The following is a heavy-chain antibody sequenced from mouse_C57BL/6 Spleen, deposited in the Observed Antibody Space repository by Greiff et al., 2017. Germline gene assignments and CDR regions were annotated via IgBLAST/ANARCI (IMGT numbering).Heavy chain of an antibody. J-gene: IGHJ2*01. V-gene: IGHV1-59*01. CDR2: IDPSDSYT. CDR1: GYTFTSYW. CDR3: AREVAIENFDY. D-gene: IGHD1-1*01. Sequence: QVQLQQPGAELVRPGTSVKLSCKASGYTFTSYWMHWVKQRPGQGLEWIGVIDPSDSYTNYNQKFKGKATLTVDTSSSTAYMQLSSLTSEDSAVYYCAREVAIENFDYWGQGTTLTVSS.